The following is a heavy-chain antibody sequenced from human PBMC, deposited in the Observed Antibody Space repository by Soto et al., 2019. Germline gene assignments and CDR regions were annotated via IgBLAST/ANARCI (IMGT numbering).Heavy chain of an antibody. CDR1: GFIFSSHS. Sequence: EVHLVESGGGLVKPGESLRLSCAASGFIFSSHSMNWVRQAPGKGLEWVSFISTSSSNRFYADSVEGRFTVSRDNANNSLYLQMNSLRAEDTAVYYCARVGKATYNFWSGHLDYWGQGVLVTVSS. CDR2: ISTSSSNR. D-gene: IGHD3-3*01. CDR3: ARVGKATYNFWSGHLDY. V-gene: IGHV3-21*01. J-gene: IGHJ4*02.